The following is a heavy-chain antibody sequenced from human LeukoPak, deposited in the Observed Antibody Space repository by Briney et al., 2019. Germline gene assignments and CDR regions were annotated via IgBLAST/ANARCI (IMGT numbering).Heavy chain of an antibody. Sequence: GGSLRLSCTVSGFIFSNYAMSWVRQAPGGGLEWVSSISDSGAGTYYADSVKGRFTISRDNSKNTLYLQMNSLRAEDTAVYYCAKDLRYLGTYYFDYWGQGTLVTVSS. CDR2: ISDSGAGT. J-gene: IGHJ4*02. V-gene: IGHV3-23*01. CDR3: AKDLRYLGTYYFDY. CDR1: GFIFSNYA. D-gene: IGHD3-9*01.